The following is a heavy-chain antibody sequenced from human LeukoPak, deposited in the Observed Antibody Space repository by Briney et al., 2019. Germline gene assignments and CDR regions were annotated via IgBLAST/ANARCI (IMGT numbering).Heavy chain of an antibody. CDR2: INPNSGGT. J-gene: IGHJ4*02. CDR3: ARTVGATTMLPVDY. D-gene: IGHD1-26*01. CDR1: GYTFTGYY. Sequence: GASVKVSCKASGYTFTGYYMHWVRQAPGQGLEWMGWINPNSGGTNYAQKFQGRVTMTRDTSISTAYMELSRLRSDDTAVYYCARTVGATTMLPVDYWGRGTLVTVSS. V-gene: IGHV1-2*02.